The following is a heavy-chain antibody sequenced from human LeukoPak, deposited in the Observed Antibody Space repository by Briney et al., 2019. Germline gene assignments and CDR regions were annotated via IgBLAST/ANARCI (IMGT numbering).Heavy chain of an antibody. J-gene: IGHJ6*03. Sequence: GVLRLSCAASGFTFSSYSMNWVRQAPGKGLEWVSYITSSSNTIYYADSVKGRFTISRDNAKNSLYLQMNSLRAEDTALYYCARERDYYMDVWGKGTTVTVSS. CDR3: ARERDYYMDV. CDR2: ITSSSNTI. V-gene: IGHV3-48*04. CDR1: GFTFSSYS.